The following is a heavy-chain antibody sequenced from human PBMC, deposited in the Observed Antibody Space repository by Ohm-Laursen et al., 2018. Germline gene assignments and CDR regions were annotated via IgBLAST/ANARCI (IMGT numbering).Heavy chain of an antibody. V-gene: IGHV3-74*01. CDR3: ARDLESTLSADY. D-gene: IGHD2-15*01. CDR1: GFTFADYA. J-gene: IGHJ4*02. Sequence: GSLRLSCTASGFTFADYAMHWVRQAPGKGLVWVSRINSDGSSTSYADSVKGRFTISRDNSKNTLYLQMNSLRAEDTAVYYCARDLESTLSADYWGQGTLVTVSS. CDR2: INSDGSST.